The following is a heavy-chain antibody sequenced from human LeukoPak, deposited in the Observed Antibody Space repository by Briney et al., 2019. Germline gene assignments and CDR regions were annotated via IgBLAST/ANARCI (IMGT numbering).Heavy chain of an antibody. D-gene: IGHD5-18*01. V-gene: IGHV1-2*06. CDR2: INPNSGGT. Sequence: ASVKVSCKASGYTFTGYYMHWVRQAPGQGLEWMGRINPNSGGTNYAQKFQGRVTMTRDTSISTAYMELSRPRSDDTAVYYCARAPRGTMAPIQLWPSDKYYFDYWGQGTLVTVSS. CDR3: ARAPRGTMAPIQLWPSDKYYFDY. CDR1: GYTFTGYY. J-gene: IGHJ4*02.